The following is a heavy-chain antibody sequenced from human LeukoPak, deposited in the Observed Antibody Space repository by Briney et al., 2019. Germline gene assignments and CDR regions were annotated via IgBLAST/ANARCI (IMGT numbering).Heavy chain of an antibody. CDR2: INPNSGGT. D-gene: IGHD3-3*01. V-gene: IGHV1-2*02. CDR1: GYTFTGYY. Sequence: ASVKVSCKASGYTFTGYYMHWVRQAPGQGLEWMGWINPNSGGTNYAQKFQGRVTMTRDTSITTAYMELNRLRSDDTAVYYCARDLAGSYYDFWSGYLSAPPWVIGSANGFDPWGQGTLVTVSS. CDR3: ARDLAGSYYDFWSGYLSAPPWVIGSANGFDP. J-gene: IGHJ5*02.